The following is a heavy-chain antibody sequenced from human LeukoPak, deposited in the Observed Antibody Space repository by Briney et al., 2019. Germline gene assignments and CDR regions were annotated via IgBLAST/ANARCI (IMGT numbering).Heavy chain of an antibody. J-gene: IGHJ3*02. CDR2: IRYDGSNE. D-gene: IGHD1-26*01. CDR1: GFTFSSYG. V-gene: IGHV3-30*02. CDR3: AKGGSYLRAFDI. Sequence: GGSLRLSCAASGFTFSSYGMHWVRQAPGKGLEWVAFIRYDGSNEYYADSVRGRFTISRDNSKNTLYLQMNSLRAEDTAVYYCAKGGSYLRAFDIWGQGTMVTVSS.